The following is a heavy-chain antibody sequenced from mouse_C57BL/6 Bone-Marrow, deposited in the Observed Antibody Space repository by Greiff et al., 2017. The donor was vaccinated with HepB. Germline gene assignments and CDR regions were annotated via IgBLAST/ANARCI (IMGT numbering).Heavy chain of an antibody. CDR3: ARRGGSSWNYFDY. Sequence: QVQLQQSGAELVRPGTSVKMSCKASGYTFTNYWIGWAKQRPGHGLEWIGDIYPGGGYTNYNEKFKGKATLTADKSSSTAYMQFSSLTSEDSAIYYCARRGGSSWNYFDYWGQGTTLTVSS. CDR2: IYPGGGYT. J-gene: IGHJ2*01. V-gene: IGHV1-63*01. CDR1: GYTFTNYW. D-gene: IGHD1-1*01.